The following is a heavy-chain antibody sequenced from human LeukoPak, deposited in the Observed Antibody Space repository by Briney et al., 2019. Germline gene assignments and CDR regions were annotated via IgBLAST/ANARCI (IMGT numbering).Heavy chain of an antibody. J-gene: IGHJ3*02. Sequence: SETLSLTCTVSGGSISSSSYYWGWIRQPPGKGLEWIGSIYYSGSTYYNPSLKSRVTISVDTSKNQFSLKLSSVTAADTAVYYCARGDVDPYVFDIWGQGTMVTVSS. CDR2: IYYSGST. D-gene: IGHD3-10*02. CDR1: GGSISSSSYY. V-gene: IGHV4-39*07. CDR3: ARGDVDPYVFDI.